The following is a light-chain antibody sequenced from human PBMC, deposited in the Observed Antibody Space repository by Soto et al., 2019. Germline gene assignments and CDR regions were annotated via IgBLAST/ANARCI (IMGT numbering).Light chain of an antibody. Sequence: DIQMTQSPSTLSASVGDRVTITCRASQSPSSWLAWYQQKPGEAPKNLIYDVSILESGVPSRFSGSGSGTEFFLIISSLQPDDVVAYYCQQYNTYSRGTFGQGTKVEIK. CDR2: DVS. CDR1: QSPSSW. CDR3: QQYNTYSRGT. V-gene: IGKV1-5*01. J-gene: IGKJ1*01.